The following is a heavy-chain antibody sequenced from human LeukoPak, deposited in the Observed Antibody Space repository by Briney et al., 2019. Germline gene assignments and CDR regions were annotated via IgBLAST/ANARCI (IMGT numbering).Heavy chain of an antibody. CDR2: IRYDGTDK. CDR1: GFTFSSYG. CDR3: AKEAPGGYYDSSGCPDY. Sequence: GGSLRLSCAASGFTFSSYGMHWVRQAPGKGLEWVAFIRYDGTDKYYADSVKVRFTISRDNSKNTLYLQMNSLRAEDTAVYYCAKEAPGGYYDSSGCPDYWGQGTLVTVSS. V-gene: IGHV3-30*02. D-gene: IGHD3-22*01. J-gene: IGHJ4*02.